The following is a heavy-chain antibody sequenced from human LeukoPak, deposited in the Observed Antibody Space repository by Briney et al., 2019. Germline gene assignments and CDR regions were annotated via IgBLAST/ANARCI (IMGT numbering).Heavy chain of an antibody. J-gene: IGHJ4*02. Sequence: AGGSLRLSCVVSGFIFSDSTMHWVRQASGKGLEWVGRIRSKTNNYATTYAASVKGRFTISRDDSKNTAYMQLNSLKTEDTAVYYCATEDLNYDSSGYHGYWGQGTLVTVSS. CDR3: ATEDLNYDSSGYHGY. D-gene: IGHD3-22*01. CDR1: GFIFSDST. CDR2: IRSKTNNYAT. V-gene: IGHV3-73*01.